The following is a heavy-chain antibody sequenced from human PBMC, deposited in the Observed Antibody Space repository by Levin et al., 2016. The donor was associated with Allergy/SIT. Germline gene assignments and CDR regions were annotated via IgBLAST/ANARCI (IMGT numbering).Heavy chain of an antibody. CDR2: INSDGSST. D-gene: IGHD2-2*01. V-gene: IGHV3-74*01. CDR3: ARDLEGAVPAVMDYYYGMDV. J-gene: IGHJ6*02. Sequence: WIRQPPGKGLVWVSRINSDGSSTSYADSVKGRFTISRDNAKNTLYLQMNSLRAEDTAVYYCARDLEGAVPAVMDYYYGMDVWGQGTTVTVSS.